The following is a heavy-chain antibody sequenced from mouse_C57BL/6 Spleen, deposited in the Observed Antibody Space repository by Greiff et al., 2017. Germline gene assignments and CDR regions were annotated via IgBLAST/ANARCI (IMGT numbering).Heavy chain of an antibody. CDR2: IHPSDSDT. CDR1: GYTFTSYW. CDR3: GRDDGYSFDY. D-gene: IGHD2-3*01. V-gene: IGHV1-74*01. J-gene: IGHJ2*01. Sequence: QVHVKQSGAELVKPGASVKVSCKASGYTFTSYWMHWVKQRPGQGLEWIGRIHPSDSDTNYNQKFKGKATLTVDKSSSTAYMQLSSLTSEDSAGYYCGRDDGYSFDYWGQGTTLTVSS.